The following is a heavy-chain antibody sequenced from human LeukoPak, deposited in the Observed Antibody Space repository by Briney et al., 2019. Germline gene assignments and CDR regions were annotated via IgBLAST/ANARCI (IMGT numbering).Heavy chain of an antibody. V-gene: IGHV3-23*01. CDR2: ISGSGGST. D-gene: IGHD1-26*01. Sequence: GGSLRLSCAASGFTFDDYAMHWVRQAPGKGLEWVSAISGSGGSTYYADSVKGRFTTSRDNSKNTLYLQMNSLRAEDTAVYYCARGSYYYPDAFDIWGQGTMVTVSS. CDR1: GFTFDDYA. CDR3: ARGSYYYPDAFDI. J-gene: IGHJ3*02.